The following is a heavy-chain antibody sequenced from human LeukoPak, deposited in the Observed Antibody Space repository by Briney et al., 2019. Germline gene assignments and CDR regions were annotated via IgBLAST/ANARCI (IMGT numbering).Heavy chain of an antibody. CDR3: ARGGSGDFDY. CDR2: ISISSSYI. Sequence: GGSLRLSCAASGFTFSSYSMNGVRQAPGKGLEWVSSISISSSYIHYADSVKGRFTISRDNAKNSLYLQMNSLRAEDTDVYYCARGGSGDFDYWGQGTLVTVSS. V-gene: IGHV3-21*01. CDR1: GFTFSSYS. D-gene: IGHD3-16*01. J-gene: IGHJ4*02.